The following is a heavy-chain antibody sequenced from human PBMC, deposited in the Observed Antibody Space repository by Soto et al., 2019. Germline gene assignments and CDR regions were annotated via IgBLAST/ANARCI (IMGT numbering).Heavy chain of an antibody. CDR1: GYTFTSYA. CDR2: INAGNGNI. CDR3: ARDESD. V-gene: IGHV1-3*01. J-gene: IGHJ4*02. Sequence: ASVKVSCKASGYTFTSYAIHWVRQAPGQRLEWMGWINAGNGNIIYSQKFQGRVAITRDTSASTTYMELSSLRSEDTAVYYCARDESDWGQGTLVTVSS.